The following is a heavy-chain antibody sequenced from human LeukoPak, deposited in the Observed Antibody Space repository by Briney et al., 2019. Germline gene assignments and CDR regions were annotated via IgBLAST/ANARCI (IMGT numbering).Heavy chain of an antibody. CDR1: GFAFSSYD. D-gene: IGHD1-26*01. CDR3: ARAPWELRAFDI. J-gene: IGHJ3*02. Sequence: PGGSLRLSCAASGFAFSSYDIHWVRQTTGEGLEWVSAIGTAGDTYYLGSVKGRFTISRENARNSLYLQMNSLRAEDTAVYYCARAPWELRAFDIWGQGTMVTVSS. CDR2: IGTAGDT. V-gene: IGHV3-13*01.